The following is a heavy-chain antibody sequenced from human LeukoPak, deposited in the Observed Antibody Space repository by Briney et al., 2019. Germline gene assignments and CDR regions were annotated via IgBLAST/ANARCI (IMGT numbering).Heavy chain of an antibody. Sequence: GGSLRLSCAASGFSVSRYAMSWVRQAPGKGLEWVALIRNAGTTDYAESADSVRGRFIISRDDSKNTLYLQMNCLRAGDTAIYYCAKVQNDYDTGSGFYYYFDYWGQGTLVTVSS. V-gene: IGHV3-23*01. D-gene: IGHD3-22*01. CDR1: GFSVSRYA. CDR3: AKVQNDYDTGSGFYYYFDY. J-gene: IGHJ4*02. CDR2: IRNAGTT.